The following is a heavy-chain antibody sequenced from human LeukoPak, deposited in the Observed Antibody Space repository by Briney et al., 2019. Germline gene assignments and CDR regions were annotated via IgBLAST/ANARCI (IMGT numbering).Heavy chain of an antibody. CDR3: ARDGVGDSSGYSPGTFDY. CDR1: GYTFTGYS. V-gene: IGHV1-2*02. J-gene: IGHJ4*02. D-gene: IGHD3-22*01. CDR2: INPNRGGT. Sequence: ASVKVSCKASGYTFTGYSIHWVRQAPGRGLEWMGWINPNRGGTNYSQKFQGRVTISRHTSISTAFIELTRLRSDDTAVYYCARDGVGDSSGYSPGTFDYWGQGTLVTVSS.